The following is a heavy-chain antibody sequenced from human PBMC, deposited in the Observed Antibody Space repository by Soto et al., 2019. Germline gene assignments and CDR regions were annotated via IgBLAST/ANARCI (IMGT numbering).Heavy chain of an antibody. Sequence: SETLSLTCAVSGGSISGGYYSWSWIRQTPGKGLEWIGFIYNSGSTYYNSSLKSRVTISVDRSKNQFFLNLTSVTAADTAVYYCANYRKFFQIWGQGTMVTVSS. V-gene: IGHV4-30-2*01. J-gene: IGHJ3*02. CDR3: ANYRKFFQI. D-gene: IGHD4-4*01. CDR1: GGSISGGYYS. CDR2: IYNSGST.